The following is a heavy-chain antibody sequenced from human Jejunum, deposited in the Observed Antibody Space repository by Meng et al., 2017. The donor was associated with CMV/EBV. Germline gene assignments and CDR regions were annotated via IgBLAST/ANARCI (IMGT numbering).Heavy chain of an antibody. CDR2: ISSDGTYT. CDR1: GFAFSSSS. Sequence: AAAGFAFSSSSIHWVRQGPNKGLQWLAVISSDGTYTYYADSVKGRFTISRDNSKNTAFLHLNSLRPEDTAVYYCAKSRGHWQFDLWGRGTLVTVSS. CDR3: AKSRGHWQFDL. J-gene: IGHJ2*01. V-gene: IGHV3-30*18. D-gene: IGHD3-10*01.